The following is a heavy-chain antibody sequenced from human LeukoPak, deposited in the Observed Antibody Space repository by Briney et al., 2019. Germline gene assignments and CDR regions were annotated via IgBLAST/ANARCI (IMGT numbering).Heavy chain of an antibody. V-gene: IGHV3-21*01. CDR3: ATYSGTYRDH. CDR1: GFTFRNYN. Sequence: GSLRLSRVASGFTFRNYNLNWVRHAPGKGLEWVSSITSGGYIFSADSVKGRFTISRDNTKNSLYLQMSSLRAEDTAVYYCATYSGTYRDHWGQGTLVTVSS. CDR2: ITSGGYI. J-gene: IGHJ4*02. D-gene: IGHD1-26*01.